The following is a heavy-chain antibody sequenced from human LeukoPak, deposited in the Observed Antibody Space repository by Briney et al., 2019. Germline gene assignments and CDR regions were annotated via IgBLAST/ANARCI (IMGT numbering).Heavy chain of an antibody. Sequence: SETLSLTCAVSGGSISSGGYSWSWIRQPPRKGLEWIGYIYYSGSTYYNPSLKSRVTISVDTSKNQFSLKLSSVTAADTAVYYCARSNYDILTGYQDAFDIWGQGTMVTVSS. V-gene: IGHV4-30-4*07. CDR2: IYYSGST. J-gene: IGHJ3*02. CDR3: ARSNYDILTGYQDAFDI. CDR1: GGSISSGGYS. D-gene: IGHD3-9*01.